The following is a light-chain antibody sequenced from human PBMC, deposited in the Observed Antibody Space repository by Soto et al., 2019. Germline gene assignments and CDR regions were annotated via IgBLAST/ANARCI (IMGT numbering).Light chain of an antibody. J-gene: IGKJ4*01. CDR3: QQYDSSPLT. CDR1: QSFSSSY. CDR2: VAS. Sequence: EIVLTQSPGTLSLSPGERATLSCRASQSFSSSYIGWYQQKPGQAPRLLIYVASSRATGIPDRFSGSGSETDFTLTISRLEPEDFAVYYCQQYDSSPLTFGGGTKVEIK. V-gene: IGKV3-20*01.